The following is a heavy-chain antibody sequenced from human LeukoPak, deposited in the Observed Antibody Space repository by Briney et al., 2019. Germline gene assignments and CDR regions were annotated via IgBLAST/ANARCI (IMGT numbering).Heavy chain of an antibody. J-gene: IGHJ3*02. V-gene: IGHV4-34*01. CDR1: GGSFSGYY. CDR2: INHSGST. Sequence: PSETLSLTCAVYGGSFSGYYWSWIRQPPGKGLEWIGEINHSGSTNYNPSLKSRVTISVDTSKNQFSLKLSSVTAADTAVYYCARLEQSLDAFDIWGQGTMVTVSS. D-gene: IGHD1/OR15-1a*01. CDR3: ARLEQSLDAFDI.